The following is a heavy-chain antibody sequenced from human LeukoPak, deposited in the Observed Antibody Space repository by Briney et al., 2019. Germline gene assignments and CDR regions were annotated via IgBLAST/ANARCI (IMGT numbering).Heavy chain of an antibody. V-gene: IGHV4-30-4*01. CDR2: IYYSGST. Sequence: SETLSLTCTVSGGSISSYYWSWIRQPPGKGLEWIGYIYYSGSTYYNPSLKSRVTISVDTSKNQFSLKLSSVTAADTAVYYCAREESHYDFSQGGYFDYWGQGTLVTVSS. J-gene: IGHJ4*02. CDR3: AREESHYDFSQGGYFDY. D-gene: IGHD3-3*01. CDR1: GGSISSYY.